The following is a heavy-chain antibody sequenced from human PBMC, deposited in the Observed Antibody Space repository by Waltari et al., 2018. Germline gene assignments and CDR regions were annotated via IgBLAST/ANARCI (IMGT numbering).Heavy chain of an antibody. D-gene: IGHD4-17*01. Sequence: QVQLQESGPGLVKPSETLSLTCTVSGGSLSSSYWRWIRQPPGKGLEWIGYIYYSGSTNYNPSLKSRVTISVDTSKNQFSLKLSSVTAADTAVYYCARESYYGDYAIGNGFDYWGQGTLVTVSS. CDR1: GGSLSSSY. CDR2: IYYSGST. V-gene: IGHV4-59*01. J-gene: IGHJ4*02. CDR3: ARESYYGDYAIGNGFDY.